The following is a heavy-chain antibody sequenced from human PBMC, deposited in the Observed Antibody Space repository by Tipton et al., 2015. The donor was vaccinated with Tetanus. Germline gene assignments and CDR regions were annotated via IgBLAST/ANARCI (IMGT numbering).Heavy chain of an antibody. CDR1: GGSITSFY. J-gene: IGHJ4*02. D-gene: IGHD1-14*01. CDR3: ARGTGDY. V-gene: IGHV4-59*12. Sequence: TLSLTCTVSGGSITSFYWSWIRQPPGKGLEWIGYIYDSGSTYYNPSLKSRVTISEDRSKNQISLRVSTVTAADTAVYYSARGTGDYWGQGTLASVSS. CDR2: IYDSGST.